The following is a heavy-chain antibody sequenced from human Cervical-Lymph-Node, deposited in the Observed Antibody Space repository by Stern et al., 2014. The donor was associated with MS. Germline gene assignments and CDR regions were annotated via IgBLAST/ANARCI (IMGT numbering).Heavy chain of an antibody. CDR1: GFTFSYHA. D-gene: IGHD4-17*01. CDR3: ARGGAVTTSDYYLDY. J-gene: IGHJ4*02. CDR2: ISYHGSDK. Sequence: VQLVESGGGVVQPGRSLRLSCAAYGFTFSYHAMHWVRQAPGKGLEWVALISYHGSDKNDADSVKGRFTISRDNSRNTLYLQMNSLRVDDTAVYYCARGGAVTTSDYYLDYWGQGILVTVSS. V-gene: IGHV3-30*01.